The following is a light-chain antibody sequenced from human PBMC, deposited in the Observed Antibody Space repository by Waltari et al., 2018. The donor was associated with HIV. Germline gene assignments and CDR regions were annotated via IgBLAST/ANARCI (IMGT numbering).Light chain of an antibody. CDR3: QQRSDWPVT. J-gene: IGKJ5*01. CDR1: QSLSNS. V-gene: IGKV3-11*01. CDR2: DAS. Sequence: EIVLTQSPATLSFSPGERATISCRASQSLSNSLAWYQQRPGQAPTLLIYDASNRATDIPDRFSGSGSGTDFTLTISSLEPEDFAVYYCQQRSDWPVTFGQGSRLEIK.